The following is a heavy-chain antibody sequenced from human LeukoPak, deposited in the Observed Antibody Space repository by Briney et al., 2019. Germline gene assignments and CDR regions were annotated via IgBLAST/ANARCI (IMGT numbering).Heavy chain of an antibody. V-gene: IGHV6-1*01. J-gene: IGHJ3*02. CDR1: GDSVSSNSAA. D-gene: IGHD3-3*01. Sequence: SQTLSLTCAISGDSVSSNSAAWNWIRQSPSRGLEWLGRTYYRSKWYNDYAVSVKSRITINPDTSKNQFSLKLSSVTAADTAVYYCARGLGSDFWSGHDAFDIWGQGTMVTVSS. CDR2: TYYRSKWYN. CDR3: ARGLGSDFWSGHDAFDI.